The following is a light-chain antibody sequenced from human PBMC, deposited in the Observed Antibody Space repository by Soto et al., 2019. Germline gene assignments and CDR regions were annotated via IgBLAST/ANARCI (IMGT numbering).Light chain of an antibody. CDR1: ENVRTF. CDR3: LQHSHWPPWT. J-gene: IGKJ1*01. CDR2: GAS. V-gene: IGKV3-11*01. Sequence: EVVLTQSPATLSLSPGERATLSCRASENVRTFVDWYQQKPGQAPRLLIHGASNRATGIPDRFSGSGSGTDFTLTISNLEPEDFAVYYCLQHSHWPPWTFGEGTKVDIK.